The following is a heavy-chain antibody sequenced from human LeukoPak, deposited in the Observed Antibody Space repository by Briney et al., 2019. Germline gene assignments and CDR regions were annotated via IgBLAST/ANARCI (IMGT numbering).Heavy chain of an antibody. J-gene: IGHJ4*02. D-gene: IGHD2-2*01. V-gene: IGHV3-21*04. CDR1: GFTFSNYN. CDR2: ISSGSSYM. Sequence: GGSLRLSCAASGFTFSNYNMNWVRQAPGKGLEWVSSISSGSSYMYYADSVKGRFTISRDNSKNTLYLQMNSLRAEDTAVYYCATSLNCSSTSCSPGYWGQGTLVTVSS. CDR3: ATSLNCSSTSCSPGY.